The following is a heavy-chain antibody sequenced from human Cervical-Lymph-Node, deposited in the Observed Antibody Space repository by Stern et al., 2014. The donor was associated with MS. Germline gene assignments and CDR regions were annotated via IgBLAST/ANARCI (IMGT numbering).Heavy chain of an antibody. CDR3: ARHRQQTLYGMDV. Sequence: EVQLVESGAEVKKPGESLKISCKGSGYSFTKYWIGLVRQMPGKGLEWMGVIYPGDSDTRYSPSFQGRVTISADKSISTAYLQWSSLKASDTAMYYCARHRQQTLYGMDVWGQGTTVTVSS. CDR1: GYSFTKYW. V-gene: IGHV5-51*01. D-gene: IGHD6-13*01. J-gene: IGHJ6*02. CDR2: IYPGDSDT.